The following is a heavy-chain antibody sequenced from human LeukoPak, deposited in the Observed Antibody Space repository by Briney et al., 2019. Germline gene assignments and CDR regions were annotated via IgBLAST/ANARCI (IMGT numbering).Heavy chain of an antibody. CDR1: GYISTGNY. CDR2: INPITAIT. V-gene: IGHV1-2*06. CDR3: AREVGYSTSYYGRFDP. D-gene: IGHD3-10*01. J-gene: IGHJ5*02. Sequence: ASVEVSCKASGYISTGNYIHLVRQAPGQGLEWMARINPITAITNYAQKVQGRVTMTRDTSITTAYMELSRLTSDDTAVFYCAREVGYSTSYYGRFDPWGQGTLVIVSS.